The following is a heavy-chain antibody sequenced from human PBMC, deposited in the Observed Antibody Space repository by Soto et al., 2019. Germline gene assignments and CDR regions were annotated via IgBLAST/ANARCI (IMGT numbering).Heavy chain of an antibody. V-gene: IGHV1-2*04. CDR1: GYTFTGYY. Sequence: ASVKVSCKASGYTFTGYYMHWVRQAPGQGLEWMGWINPNSGGTNYAQKFQGWVTMTRDTSISTAYMELSRLRSDDTAVYYCARVCRITISFDAFDFSGQGTIVIGSS. CDR3: ARVCRITISFDAFDF. J-gene: IGHJ3*01. D-gene: IGHD3-3*01. CDR2: INPNSGGT.